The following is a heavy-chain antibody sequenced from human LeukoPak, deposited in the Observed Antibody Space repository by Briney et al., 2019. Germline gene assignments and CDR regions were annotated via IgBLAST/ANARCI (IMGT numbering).Heavy chain of an antibody. J-gene: IGHJ6*03. CDR1: GGSISSYY. V-gene: IGHV4-59*01. CDR2: IFSSGST. CDR3: ARAPPRWRSYGSYIYYYMDF. D-gene: IGHD5-18*01. Sequence: SETLSLTCTVSGGSISSYYWSWIRQPPGKGLGLIGYIFSSGSTNYNPSLKSRVSISVDTSKNQFSLKLNSVTAADTAVYYCARAPPRWRSYGSYIYYYMDFWGKGTTVTVSS.